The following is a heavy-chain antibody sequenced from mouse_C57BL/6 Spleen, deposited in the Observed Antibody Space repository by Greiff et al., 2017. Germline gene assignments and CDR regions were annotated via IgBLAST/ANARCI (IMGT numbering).Heavy chain of an antibody. CDR2: IYPGDGDT. CDR3: ARPQYYGSSYGYFDV. J-gene: IGHJ1*03. Sequence: VQLQQSGPELVKPGASVKISCKASGYAFSSSWMNWVKQRPGKGLEWIGRIYPGDGDTNYNGKFKGKATLTADKSSSTAYMQLSSLTSEDAAVYCCARPQYYGSSYGYFDVWGTGTTVTVSS. D-gene: IGHD1-1*01. V-gene: IGHV1-82*01. CDR1: GYAFSSSW.